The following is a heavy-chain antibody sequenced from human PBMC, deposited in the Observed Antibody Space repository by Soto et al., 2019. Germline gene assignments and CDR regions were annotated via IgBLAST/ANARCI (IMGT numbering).Heavy chain of an antibody. Sequence: QPGGSLRLSCAASGFTVSSNYMSWVRQAPGKGLEWVSVIYSGGSTYYADSVKGRFTISRDNSKNTLYLQMDSLRAEDTAVYYCAAYYDFWSLDYWGQGTLVTVSS. D-gene: IGHD3-3*01. CDR3: AAYYDFWSLDY. CDR2: IYSGGST. J-gene: IGHJ4*02. CDR1: GFTVSSNY. V-gene: IGHV3-66*01.